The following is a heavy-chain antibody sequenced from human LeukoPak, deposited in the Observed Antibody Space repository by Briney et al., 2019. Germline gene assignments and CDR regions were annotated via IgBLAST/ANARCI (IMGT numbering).Heavy chain of an antibody. Sequence: GGSLRLSCAASGFTFRSYGIHWVRQAPGKGLEWVAVISYDGSKKYYADSVKGRFTISRDNSKSTLYLQMNSLRAEDTALYYCAKDRGDYVPYYGMDVWGQGTTVTVSS. V-gene: IGHV3-30*18. CDR2: ISYDGSKK. D-gene: IGHD4-17*01. CDR1: GFTFRSYG. CDR3: AKDRGDYVPYYGMDV. J-gene: IGHJ6*02.